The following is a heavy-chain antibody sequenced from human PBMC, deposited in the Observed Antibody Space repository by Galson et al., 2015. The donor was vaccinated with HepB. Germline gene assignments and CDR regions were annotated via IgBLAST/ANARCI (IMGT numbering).Heavy chain of an antibody. J-gene: IGHJ5*02. CDR3: ARALGQWLSNNWFDP. V-gene: IGHV1-18*01. CDR1: GYTFTSYG. CDR2: ISAYNGNT. D-gene: IGHD6-19*01. Sequence: SVKVSCKASGYTFTSYGISWVRQAPGQGLEWMGWISAYNGNTNYAQKLQGRVTMTTDTSTSTAYMELRSLRSDDTAVYYCARALGQWLSNNWFDPWGQGTLVTVSS.